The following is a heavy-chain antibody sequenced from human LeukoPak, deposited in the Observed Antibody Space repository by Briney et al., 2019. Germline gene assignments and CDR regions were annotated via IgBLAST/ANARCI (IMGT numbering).Heavy chain of an antibody. J-gene: IGHJ5*02. Sequence: GASVKVSCKASGYTFTGYYMHWVRQAPGQGLEWMGWINPNSGGTNYAQKFQGRVTMTRDTSISTAYMELSRLRSDDTAVYYCARAVTMVRGVIKVKRFDPWGQGTLVAVSS. D-gene: IGHD3-10*01. V-gene: IGHV1-2*02. CDR3: ARAVTMVRGVIKVKRFDP. CDR1: GYTFTGYY. CDR2: INPNSGGT.